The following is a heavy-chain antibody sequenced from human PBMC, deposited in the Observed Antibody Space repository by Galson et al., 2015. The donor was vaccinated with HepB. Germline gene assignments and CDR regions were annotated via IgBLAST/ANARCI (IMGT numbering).Heavy chain of an antibody. CDR3: ARDRRAVTKVPLAAFDI. V-gene: IGHV4-31*03. D-gene: IGHD4-17*01. Sequence: LSLTCTVSGGSISSSGYYWSWIRQHPGKGLEWIGYIYYSGSTYYNPSLKSRVTISVDTSKNQFSLKLSSVTAADTAVYYCARDRRAVTKVPLAAFDIWGQGTMVTVSS. CDR1: GGSISSSGYY. J-gene: IGHJ3*02. CDR2: IYYSGST.